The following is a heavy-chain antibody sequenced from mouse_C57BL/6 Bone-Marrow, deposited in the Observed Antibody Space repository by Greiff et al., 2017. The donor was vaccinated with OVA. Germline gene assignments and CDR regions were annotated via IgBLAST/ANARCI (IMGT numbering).Heavy chain of an antibody. D-gene: IGHD1-1*01. CDR2: IYPGDGDT. Sequence: QVQLQQSGPELVKPGASVKISCKASGYAFSSSWMNWVKQRPGKGLEWIGRIYPGDGDTNYNGKFKGKATLTADNSSSTAYMQLSSLTSEDSAVYFCARGPYYYGSSLFAYWGQGTLVTVSA. V-gene: IGHV1-82*01. J-gene: IGHJ3*01. CDR3: ARGPYYYGSSLFAY. CDR1: GYAFSSSW.